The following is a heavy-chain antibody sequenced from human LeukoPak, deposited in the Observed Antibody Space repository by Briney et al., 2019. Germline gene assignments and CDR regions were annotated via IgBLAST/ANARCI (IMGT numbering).Heavy chain of an antibody. CDR1: GFTFSRYS. CDR3: AKLYGQQLVWQYWFDP. V-gene: IGHV3-21*04. J-gene: IGHJ5*02. CDR2: ISGDSNYI. D-gene: IGHD6-13*01. Sequence: PGGSLRLSCAASGFTFSRYSMSWVRQAPGKGLEWVSSISGDSNYIYYADSVEGRFTISRDNAKNSLYLQMDSLRVEDTAVYYCAKLYGQQLVWQYWFDPWGQGTLVTVSS.